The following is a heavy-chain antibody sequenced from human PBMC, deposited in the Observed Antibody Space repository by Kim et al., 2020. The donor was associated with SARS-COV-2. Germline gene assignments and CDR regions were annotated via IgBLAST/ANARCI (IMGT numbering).Heavy chain of an antibody. CDR1: GFTFTTYG. V-gene: IGHV3-23*01. J-gene: IGHJ4*02. D-gene: IGHD6-19*01. CDR2: ISVSGQST. Sequence: GGSLRLSCVASGFTFTTYGMSWVRQAPGKGLEWVSVISVSGQSTCYLDSVKGRFTVSRDNSKNTVYLHMNGLTADDTAIYFCAKRRTSGWLREDFDFWGQGTLVTVLS. CDR3: AKRRTSGWLREDFDF.